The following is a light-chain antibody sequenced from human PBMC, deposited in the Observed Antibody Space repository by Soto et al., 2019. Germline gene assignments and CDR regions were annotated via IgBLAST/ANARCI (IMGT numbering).Light chain of an antibody. CDR1: SSDVGGYNF. CDR3: CSYTSSSTHV. V-gene: IGLV2-14*03. J-gene: IGLJ1*01. Sequence: QSALTQPASVSGSPGQSITISCTGTSSDVGGYNFVSWYQQHPGKVPKLMIFDVNRRPSGGSDRFSGSKSGNTASLTISGRQAEDEGDYYCCSYTSSSTHVFGSGTKLTVL. CDR2: DVN.